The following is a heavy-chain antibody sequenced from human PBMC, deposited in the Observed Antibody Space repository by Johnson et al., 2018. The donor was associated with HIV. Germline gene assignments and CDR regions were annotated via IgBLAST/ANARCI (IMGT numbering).Heavy chain of an antibody. V-gene: IGHV3-48*01. Sequence: MLLVESGGGVVQPGRSLRLSCAASGFTFSSYGMHWVRQAPGKGLEWVSYISSSGSTIYYADSVKGRFTISRVNSKNTLYLQMNSLRAGDTALYYCVRGGLGYQNFHDRFDVWGQGTVVTVSS. CDR2: ISSSGSTI. CDR1: GFTFSSYG. CDR3: VRGGLGYQNFHDRFDV. D-gene: IGHD3-16*02. J-gene: IGHJ3*01.